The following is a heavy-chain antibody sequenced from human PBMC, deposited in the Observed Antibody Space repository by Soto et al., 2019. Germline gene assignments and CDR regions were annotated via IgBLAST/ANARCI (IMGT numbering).Heavy chain of an antibody. D-gene: IGHD2-21*02. V-gene: IGHV3-21*01. CDR1: GFTFTTYS. CDR2: ISSTSSYI. J-gene: IGHJ4*02. CDR3: ARDYYVDRYYDY. Sequence: EVQLVESGGGLVKPGGSLRLSCAASGFTFTTYSMNWVRQAPGKGLEWVASISSTSSYISEADSVKGRFTISRDNAENLLYLQMHSLRAEDTAVYYCARDYYVDRYYDYWGQGTLVTVSS.